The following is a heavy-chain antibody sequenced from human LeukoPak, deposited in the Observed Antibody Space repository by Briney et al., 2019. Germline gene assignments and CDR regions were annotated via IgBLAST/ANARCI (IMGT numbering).Heavy chain of an antibody. CDR1: GGSISRYY. J-gene: IGHJ4*02. CDR3: ARAGQGYCTTARCYLPLDY. D-gene: IGHD2-2*01. CDR2: IYSSWST. Sequence: AETLSLTCTVSGGSISRYYWRWVRQPPGKGLEWIGYIYSSWSTTYTPSLKCRVAIPVHTSKTQFSLNLISVTAPDTAVYYCARAGQGYCTTARCYLPLDYWGQGTLVTVSS. V-gene: IGHV4-59*12.